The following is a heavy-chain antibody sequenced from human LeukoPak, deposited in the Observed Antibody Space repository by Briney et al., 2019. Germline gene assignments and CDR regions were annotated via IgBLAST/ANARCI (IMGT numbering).Heavy chain of an antibody. CDR1: GFTFSSYA. CDR3: ATYVGAKGSFDY. J-gene: IGHJ4*02. CDR2: ISGSGGST. V-gene: IGHV3-23*01. D-gene: IGHD1-26*01. Sequence: GGSLRLSCAASGFTFSSYAMSWVRQAPGKWLEWVSAISGSGGSTYYADSVKGRFTISRDNSKNTLYLQMNSLRAEDTAVYYCATYVGAKGSFDYWGQGTLVTVSS.